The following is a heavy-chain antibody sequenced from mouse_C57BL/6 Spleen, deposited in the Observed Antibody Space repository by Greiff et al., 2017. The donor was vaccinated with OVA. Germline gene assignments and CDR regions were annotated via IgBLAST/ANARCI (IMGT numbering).Heavy chain of an antibody. Sequence: QVHVKQSGAELVKPGASVKMSCKASGYTFTSYWITWVKQRPGQGLEWIGDIYPGSGSTNYNEKFKSKATLTVDTSSSTAYMQLSSLTSEDSAVYYCARCLGRGLWYFDVWGTGTTVTVSS. CDR3: ARCLGRGLWYFDV. J-gene: IGHJ1*03. CDR2: IYPGSGST. V-gene: IGHV1-55*01. D-gene: IGHD4-1*01. CDR1: GYTFTSYW.